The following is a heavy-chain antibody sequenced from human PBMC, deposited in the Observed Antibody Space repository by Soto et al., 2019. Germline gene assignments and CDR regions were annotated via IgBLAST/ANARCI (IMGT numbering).Heavy chain of an antibody. D-gene: IGHD1-20*01. CDR1: GYTFTGYY. V-gene: IGHV1-2*04. CDR3: ARAYNWNYYYGMDV. CDR2: INPNSGGT. Sequence: ASVKVSCKASGYTFTGYYMHWVRQDPGQGLEWMGWINPNSGGTNYAQKFQGWVTMTRDTSISTAYMELSRLRSDDTAVYYCARAYNWNYYYGMDVWRQGTTVTVSS. J-gene: IGHJ6*02.